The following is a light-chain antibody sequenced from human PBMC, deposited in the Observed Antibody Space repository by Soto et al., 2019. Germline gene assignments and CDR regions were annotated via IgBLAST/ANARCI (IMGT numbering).Light chain of an antibody. CDR3: QVWDDNSDHHV. V-gene: IGLV3-21*02. J-gene: IGLJ1*01. Sequence: SYELTQTSSVSVAPGQTARISCGGNNIGGKSVRWYQQKPGQAPVVVVYDDSDRPSGIPERFSGSNSGNTATLTISRVEAGDEADYHCQVWDDNSDHHVFGTGTKVTV. CDR1: NIGGKS. CDR2: DDS.